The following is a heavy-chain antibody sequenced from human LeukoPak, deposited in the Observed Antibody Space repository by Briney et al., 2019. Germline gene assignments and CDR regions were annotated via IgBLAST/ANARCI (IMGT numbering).Heavy chain of an antibody. CDR2: ISSSGSTI. CDR3: ARETEYYDSSGPVFDY. Sequence: GGSLRLSCAASGFTFSSYEMSWVRQAPGKGLEWVSYISSSGSTIYYADSVKGRLTISRDNAKNSLYLQMNSLRAEDTAVYYCARETEYYDSSGPVFDYWGQGTLVTVSS. CDR1: GFTFSSYE. V-gene: IGHV3-48*03. D-gene: IGHD3-22*01. J-gene: IGHJ4*02.